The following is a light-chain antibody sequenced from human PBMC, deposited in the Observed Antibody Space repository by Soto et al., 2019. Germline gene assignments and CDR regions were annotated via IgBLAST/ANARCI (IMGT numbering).Light chain of an antibody. J-gene: IGKJ2*01. V-gene: IGKV1-39*01. Sequence: DIQMAQSPSSLSASVGDRVTITCRAGQNIAKYLNWYQQKPGKAPLLLIYETSKLEIGVPSRFAGSGSGTDFTLTISSLQPEDFATYYCLQHHSFPYTFGQGTKLEIK. CDR1: QNIAKY. CDR2: ETS. CDR3: LQHHSFPYT.